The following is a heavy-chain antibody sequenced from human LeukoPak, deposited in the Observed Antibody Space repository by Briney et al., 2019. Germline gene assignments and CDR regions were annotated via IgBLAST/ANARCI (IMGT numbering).Heavy chain of an antibody. J-gene: IGHJ4*02. V-gene: IGHV4-59*01. CDR1: GGPISSYY. CDR2: IYYSGST. Sequence: SETLSLACTVSGGPISSYYWSWIRQPPGKGLEWIGYIYYSGSTNYNPSLKSRVTISVDTSKNQFSLKLSSVTAADTAVYYCASTTVTTGGVDYWGQGTLVTVSS. D-gene: IGHD4-17*01. CDR3: ASTTVTTGGVDY.